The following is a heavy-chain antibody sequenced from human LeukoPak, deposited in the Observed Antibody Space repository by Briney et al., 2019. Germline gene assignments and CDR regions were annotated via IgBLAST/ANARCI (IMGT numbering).Heavy chain of an antibody. Sequence: GGSPRLSCAASGFTFSSYAMHWVRQAPGKGLEWVAVISYDGSNKYYADSVKGRFTISRDNSKNTLYLQMNSLRAEDTAVYYCARDMGPDYYGSGSYYDYWGQGTLVTVSS. J-gene: IGHJ4*02. V-gene: IGHV3-30*14. CDR3: ARDMGPDYYGSGSYYDY. CDR2: ISYDGSNK. D-gene: IGHD3-10*01. CDR1: GFTFSSYA.